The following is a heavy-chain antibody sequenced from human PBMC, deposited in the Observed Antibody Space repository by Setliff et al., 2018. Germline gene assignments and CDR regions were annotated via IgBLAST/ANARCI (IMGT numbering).Heavy chain of an antibody. J-gene: IGHJ6*02. V-gene: IGHV4-34*01. CDR1: GGSFSGYY. D-gene: IGHD6-13*01. Sequence: KTSETLSLTCAVYGGSFSGYYWSWIRQPPGKGLEWIGEINHSGSTNYNPSLKSRVTISVDTSKNQFSLKLSSVTAADTAVYYCARGVRSSWYRGSPYYYYYYGMDVWGQGTTVTVSS. CDR3: ARGVRSSWYRGSPYYYYYYGMDV. CDR2: INHSGST.